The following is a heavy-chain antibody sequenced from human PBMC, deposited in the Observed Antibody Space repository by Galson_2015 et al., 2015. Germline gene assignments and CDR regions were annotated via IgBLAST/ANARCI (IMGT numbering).Heavy chain of an antibody. D-gene: IGHD3-10*01. CDR3: AKDRVVLGLGGTFDY. Sequence: SLRLSCAASGFTFDDYAMHWVRQAPGKGLEWVSGISWNSGSIGYADSVKGRFTISRDNAKNSLYPQMNSLRAEDTALYYCAKDRVVLGLGGTFDYWGQGTLVTVSS. CDR2: ISWNSGSI. CDR1: GFTFDDYA. J-gene: IGHJ4*02. V-gene: IGHV3-9*01.